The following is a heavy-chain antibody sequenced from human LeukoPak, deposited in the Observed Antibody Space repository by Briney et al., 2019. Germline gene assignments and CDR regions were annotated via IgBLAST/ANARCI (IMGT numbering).Heavy chain of an antibody. CDR2: ISGSGHKS. CDR1: RFTFTSYV. V-gene: IGHV3-23*01. D-gene: IGHD5-18*01. J-gene: IGHJ6*02. CDR3: ARVSGTIQIWPQPFGDGMAV. Sequence: GGSLRLSCVASRFTFTSYVMAWVRQAPGKGLECVSAISGSGHKSYYADSVEGRLTVSRDNSRNTLFMQMNSLRAEDTAVYYCARVSGTIQIWPQPFGDGMAVWGQGTTVTVSS.